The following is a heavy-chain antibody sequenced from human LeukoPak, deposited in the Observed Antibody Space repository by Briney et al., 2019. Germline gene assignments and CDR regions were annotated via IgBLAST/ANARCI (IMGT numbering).Heavy chain of an antibody. Sequence: SETLSLTCAVSGGSLSGYYWNWIRRPPGKGLEWIGQINHLGSTNYNPSLKSRVTILEDTSKNQFSLKLTSVNAADTAVYYCARVGLSAFDIWGQGTMVTVSS. CDR1: GGSLSGYY. V-gene: IGHV4-34*01. CDR3: ARVGLSAFDI. D-gene: IGHD3-16*01. CDR2: INHLGST. J-gene: IGHJ3*02.